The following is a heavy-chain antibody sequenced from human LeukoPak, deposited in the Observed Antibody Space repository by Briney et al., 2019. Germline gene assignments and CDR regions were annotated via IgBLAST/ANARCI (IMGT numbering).Heavy chain of an antibody. CDR2: INHSGST. CDR3: ARRSDRNTSPLRS. CDR1: GGSFSGNY. V-gene: IGHV4-34*01. D-gene: IGHD2-2*01. J-gene: IGHJ5*02. Sequence: PSETLSLTCAVYGGSFSGNYWSWIRQPPAKGLKWIGEINHSGSTNYSPSLKSRVTMSVDTSKNQFSLKLRSVTAADTAVYYCARRSDRNTSPLRSWGQGTLVTVSS.